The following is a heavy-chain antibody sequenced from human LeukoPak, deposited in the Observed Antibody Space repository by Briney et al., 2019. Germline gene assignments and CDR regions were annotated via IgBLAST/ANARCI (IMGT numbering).Heavy chain of an antibody. V-gene: IGHV3-30*04. Sequence: PPGRSLRLSCAASGFTFSSYAMHWVRQAPGKGLEWVAVISYDGSNKYYADSVKGRFTISRDNSKNTLYLQMNSLRAEDTAVYYCARDDFFCSSTSCHHFDYWGQGTLVTVSS. CDR2: ISYDGSNK. CDR1: GFTFSSYA. CDR3: ARDDFFCSSTSCHHFDY. D-gene: IGHD2-2*01. J-gene: IGHJ4*02.